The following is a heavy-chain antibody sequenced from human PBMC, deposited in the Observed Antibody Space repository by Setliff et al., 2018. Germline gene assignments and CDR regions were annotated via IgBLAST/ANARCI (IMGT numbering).Heavy chain of an antibody. Sequence: GGSLRLSCAASGFTFSSEYMNWVRQAPGKGLEWVSYISSSSTSIYSDSVKDRFTISRDNAKKSLYLQMDSLRAEDTAVYYCVRDLPGRNYNFWSGYSDLWGQGTLVTVSS. V-gene: IGHV3-48*01. CDR1: GFTFSSEY. D-gene: IGHD3-3*01. J-gene: IGHJ5*02. CDR2: ISSSSTSI. CDR3: VRDLPGRNYNFWSGYSDL.